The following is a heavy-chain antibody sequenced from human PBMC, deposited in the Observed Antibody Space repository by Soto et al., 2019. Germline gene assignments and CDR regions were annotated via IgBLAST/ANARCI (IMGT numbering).Heavy chain of an antibody. CDR3: RGYYYDSSGPFDY. CDR2: INPSGGST. D-gene: IGHD3-22*01. J-gene: IGHJ4*02. Sequence: QVQLVQSGAEVKKPGASVKVSCKASGYTFTSYYMHWVRQAPGQGLEWMGIINPSGGSTSYAQKFQGRASMTRETSTSTVYMELSSLRSEDTAVYYCRGYYYDSSGPFDYWGQGTLVTVSS. V-gene: IGHV1-46*01. CDR1: GYTFTSYY.